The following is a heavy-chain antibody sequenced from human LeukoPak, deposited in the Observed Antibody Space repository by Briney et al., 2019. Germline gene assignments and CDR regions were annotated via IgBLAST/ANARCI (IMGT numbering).Heavy chain of an antibody. Sequence: PGRSLRLSCAASGFTFSSCGMHWVRQAPGKGLEWVAVIWYDGSNKYYADSVKGRFTISRDNSKNTLYLQMNSLRAEDTAVYYCAKEWGYEWELLSFAFDIWGQGTMVTVSS. CDR3: AKEWGYEWELLSFAFDI. CDR2: IWYDGSNK. J-gene: IGHJ3*02. CDR1: GFTFSSCG. D-gene: IGHD1-26*01. V-gene: IGHV3-33*06.